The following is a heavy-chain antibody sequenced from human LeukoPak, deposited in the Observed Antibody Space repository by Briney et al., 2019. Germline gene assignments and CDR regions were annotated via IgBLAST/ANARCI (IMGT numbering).Heavy chain of an antibody. D-gene: IGHD3-22*01. Sequence: SVKVSCKASGYTFTSYGISWVRQAPGQGLEWMGGIIPIFGTANYAQKFQGRVTITTDESTSTAYMELSSLRSEDTAVYYCVIRGDYYDSSGNWFDPWGQGTLVTVSS. CDR2: IIPIFGTA. V-gene: IGHV1-69*05. CDR1: GYTFTSYG. J-gene: IGHJ5*02. CDR3: VIRGDYYDSSGNWFDP.